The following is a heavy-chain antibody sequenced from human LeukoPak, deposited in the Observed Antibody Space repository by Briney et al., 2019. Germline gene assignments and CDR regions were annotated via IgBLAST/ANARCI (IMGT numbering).Heavy chain of an antibody. D-gene: IGHD3-22*01. CDR3: GRGGGYYYDSSGYYCDY. CDR2: IYYSGST. Sequence: SQTLSLTCTVSGGSISSGGYYWSWIRQHPGKGLEWIGYIYYSGSTYYNPSLKSRVAISVDTSKNQFSLKLSSVTAAGTAVYYCGRGGGYYYDSSGYYCDYWGQGTLVTVSS. J-gene: IGHJ4*02. V-gene: IGHV4-31*03. CDR1: GGSISSGGYY.